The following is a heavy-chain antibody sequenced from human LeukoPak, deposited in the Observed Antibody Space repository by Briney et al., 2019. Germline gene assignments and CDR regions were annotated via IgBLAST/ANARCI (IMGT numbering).Heavy chain of an antibody. CDR3: ARDVAYYESSGYSSAFDI. CDR1: GFTFSIYW. CDR2: IKQDGSEK. J-gene: IGHJ3*02. Sequence: PGGSLRLSCAASGFTFSIYWMSWVRQAPGKGLEWVANIKQDGSEKYYVESVKRRFTISRDNAKNSLYLQMNSLRAEDTAVYYCARDVAYYESSGYSSAFDIWGQGTMVTVSS. V-gene: IGHV3-7*01. D-gene: IGHD3-22*01.